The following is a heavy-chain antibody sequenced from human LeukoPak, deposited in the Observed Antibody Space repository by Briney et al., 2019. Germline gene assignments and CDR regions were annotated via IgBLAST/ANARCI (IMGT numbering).Heavy chain of an antibody. J-gene: IGHJ6*03. V-gene: IGHV3-7*01. CDR3: ARVGSHSGSLSLIKKNYYYYYYMDV. CDR1: GFILSSYW. CDR2: IKQDGSEK. D-gene: IGHD3-10*01. Sequence: LPGGSLRLSCGASGFILSSYWMSWVRQAPGKGLEWVANIKQDGSEKYYVDSVKGRFTISRDNAKNSLYLQMNSLRAEDTAVYYCARVGSHSGSLSLIKKNYYYYYYMDVWGKGTTVTISS.